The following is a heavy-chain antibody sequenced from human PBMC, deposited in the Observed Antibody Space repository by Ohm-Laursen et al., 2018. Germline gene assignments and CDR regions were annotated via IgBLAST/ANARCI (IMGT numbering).Heavy chain of an antibody. CDR1: GGSISSFY. CDR2: VYYSGST. V-gene: IGHV4-59*01. D-gene: IGHD2-15*01. J-gene: IGHJ6*02. Sequence: SETLSLTCTVSGGSISSFYWSWIRQPPGKGLEWIGHVYYSGSTNYSPSVKSRVNISVDRSKNQFSLKLSSVTAADTAVYYCARDQGYSADYYYYYGMDVWGQGTTVTVSS. CDR3: ARDQGYSADYYYYYGMDV.